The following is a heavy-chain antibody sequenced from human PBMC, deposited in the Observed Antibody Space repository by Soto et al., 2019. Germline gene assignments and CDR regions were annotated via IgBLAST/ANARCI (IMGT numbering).Heavy chain of an antibody. CDR3: ARRYSSAFDI. Sequence: SETLSLTCTVSGGSISSYYWSWIRQPPGKGLEWIGYIYYSGSTNYNPSLKSRVTISVDTSKNQFSLKLSSVTASDTAVYYCARRYSSAFDIWGQGTMVTVSS. V-gene: IGHV4-59*08. J-gene: IGHJ3*02. CDR2: IYYSGST. D-gene: IGHD6-13*01. CDR1: GGSISSYY.